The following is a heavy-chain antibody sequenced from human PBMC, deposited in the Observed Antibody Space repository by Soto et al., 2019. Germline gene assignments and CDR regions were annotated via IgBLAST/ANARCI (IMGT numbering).Heavy chain of an antibody. CDR2: INPSGGST. V-gene: IGHV1-46*01. Sequence: QVQLVQSGAEVKKPGASVKVSCKASGYTFTSYYIHWVRQATGQGLEWMGIINPSGGSTDYAQRFQGRVTMTRDTSTSTVYMDLSSLRSEDTAVYYCARVSGSALDYWGQGTLVTVSS. CDR3: ARVSGSALDY. CDR1: GYTFTSYY. D-gene: IGHD3-10*01. J-gene: IGHJ4*02.